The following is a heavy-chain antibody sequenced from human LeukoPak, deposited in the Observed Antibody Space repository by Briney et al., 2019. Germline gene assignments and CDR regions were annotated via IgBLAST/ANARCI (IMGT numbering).Heavy chain of an antibody. Sequence: GGSLRLSCVASGFPFSNHGMHWVRQAPGKGLEWVASIWDDGSDKYSADSVRGRFTISRDNSRNTLFLQMNSLRPEDTAVYYCAKDTTSGWSDYWGQGTLVTVSS. CDR2: IWDDGSDK. J-gene: IGHJ4*02. D-gene: IGHD6-19*01. V-gene: IGHV3-30*02. CDR3: AKDTTSGWSDY. CDR1: GFPFSNHG.